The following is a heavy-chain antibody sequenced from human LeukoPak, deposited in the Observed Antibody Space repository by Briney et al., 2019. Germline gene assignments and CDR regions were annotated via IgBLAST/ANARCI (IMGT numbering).Heavy chain of an antibody. CDR2: INPDGSDK. CDR1: GFTFTSYW. Sequence: GGSLRLSCAASGFTFTSYWMSWVRQAPGKGLQWVATINPDGSDKYHVDSVKGRFTISRDNSKNTLYLQMNSLRAEDTAVYYCARGRMTTVTTRAFDIWGQGTMVTVSS. J-gene: IGHJ3*02. D-gene: IGHD4-17*01. V-gene: IGHV3-7*01. CDR3: ARGRMTTVTTRAFDI.